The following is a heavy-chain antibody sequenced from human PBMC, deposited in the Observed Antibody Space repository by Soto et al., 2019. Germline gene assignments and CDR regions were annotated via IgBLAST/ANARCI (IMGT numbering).Heavy chain of an antibody. CDR3: ARGDYYDSSGYLPPRFDP. D-gene: IGHD3-22*01. CDR1: GGSISSYY. V-gene: IGHV4-4*07. J-gene: IGHJ5*02. CDR2: IYTSGNT. Sequence: PGRTSETLSLTCTVSGGSISSYYWSWIRQPAGQGLEWIGRIYTSGNTNYNPSLRSRVSLSVDTSKNQFSLKLSSVTAADTAVYYCARGDYYDSSGYLPPRFDPWGQGTLVTVSS.